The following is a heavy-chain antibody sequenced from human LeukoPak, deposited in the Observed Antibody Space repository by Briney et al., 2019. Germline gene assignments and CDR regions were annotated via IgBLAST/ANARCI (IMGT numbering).Heavy chain of an antibody. CDR2: INHSGST. D-gene: IGHD3-10*01. J-gene: IGHJ6*02. CDR1: GGSFSGYY. Sequence: SETLSLTCAVYGGSFSGYYWSWIRQPPGKGLEWIGEINHSGSTNYNPSLKSRVTISVDTSKNQFSLKLSSVTAADTAVYYCARGVTMDRGAPTYYYYGMDVWGQGTTVTVSS. V-gene: IGHV4-34*01. CDR3: ARGVTMDRGAPTYYYYGMDV.